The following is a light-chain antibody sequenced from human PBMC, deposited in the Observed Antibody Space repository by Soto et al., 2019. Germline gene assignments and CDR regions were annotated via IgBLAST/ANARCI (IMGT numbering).Light chain of an antibody. Sequence: EIVLTQSPGTLSLSQGERATLSCRASQSISSTYLAWYQQKPGQAPSLLIYGPSRRSTGIPGRFSGSGSGTDFTLTISRLEPEDFAVYYCQHYERSPTTFGGGTKVEIK. J-gene: IGKJ4*01. CDR2: GPS. CDR1: QSISSTY. CDR3: QHYERSPTT. V-gene: IGKV3-20*01.